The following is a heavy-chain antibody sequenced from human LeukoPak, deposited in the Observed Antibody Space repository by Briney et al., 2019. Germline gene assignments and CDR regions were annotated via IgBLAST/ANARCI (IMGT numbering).Heavy chain of an antibody. CDR1: GFTVSSKY. Sequence: GGSLRLSCAASGFTVSSKYISWVRQAPGKGLEWVSVIYSGGSTYYADSVKGRFTIPRENSKNTVYLQMNSLRVEDPAVYYCATHEGHYYYGIDVWGQGTTVTVSS. J-gene: IGHJ6*02. V-gene: IGHV3-66*01. CDR3: ATHEGHYYYGIDV. CDR2: IYSGGST.